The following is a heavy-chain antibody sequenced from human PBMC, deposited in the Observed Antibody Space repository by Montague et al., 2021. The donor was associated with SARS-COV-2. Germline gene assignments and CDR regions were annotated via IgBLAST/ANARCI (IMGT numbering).Heavy chain of an antibody. J-gene: IGHJ4*02. V-gene: IGHV4-59*08. Sequence: SETLSLTCTVSGVSVTDYYWSWIRQPPAKGLEWVGDVLYNKGTNSNPSLKSRVAISVDTSKNQFSLRLTSVTAADTAFFYCVSHPQYDGLNGPPDFWDQGTLVTVSS. CDR3: VSHPQYDGLNGPPDF. CDR1: GVSVTDYY. CDR2: VLYNKGT. D-gene: IGHD3-9*01.